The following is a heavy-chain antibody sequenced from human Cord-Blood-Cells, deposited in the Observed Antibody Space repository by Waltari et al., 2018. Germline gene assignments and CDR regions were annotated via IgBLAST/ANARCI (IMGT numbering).Heavy chain of an antibody. J-gene: IGHJ4*02. V-gene: IGHV3-21*01. CDR1: GFTFSRHS. Sequence: EVQLVESGGGLVTPGGSLRLSCAASGFTFSRHSMNWVRQAPGKGVEGVSSISSSSSYIHYADSVKGRFTSSRDNAKNSLYLQMNSLRAEDTAVYYWARGYWGYYFDYGGQGTLVTVSS. CDR3: ARGYWGYYFDY. D-gene: IGHD7-27*01. CDR2: ISSSSSYI.